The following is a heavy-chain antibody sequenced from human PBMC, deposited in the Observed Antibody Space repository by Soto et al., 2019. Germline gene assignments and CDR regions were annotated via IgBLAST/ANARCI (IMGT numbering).Heavy chain of an antibody. Sequence: LSLTCAISGDSVSSNSAAWNWIRQSPSRGLEWLGRTYYRSKWYNDYAVSVKSRITINPDTSKNQFSLQLNSVTPEDTAVYYCARDPLIAVAGTGYYYGMDVWGQGTTVTVSS. CDR3: ARDPLIAVAGTGYYYGMDV. D-gene: IGHD6-19*01. CDR1: GDSVSSNSAA. CDR2: TYYRSKWYN. J-gene: IGHJ6*02. V-gene: IGHV6-1*01.